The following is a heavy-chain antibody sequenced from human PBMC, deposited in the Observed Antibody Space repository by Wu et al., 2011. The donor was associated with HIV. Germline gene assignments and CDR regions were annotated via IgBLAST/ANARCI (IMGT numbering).Heavy chain of an antibody. CDR3: ARDSAQSVVGTNWFDP. V-gene: IGHV1-69*05. D-gene: IGHD1-1*01. CDR1: GGTFNSYV. CDR2: IIPIFTTV. Sequence: QVQLVQSGAEVKKPGSSVKVSCKASGGTFNSYVISWVRQAPGQGLEWMGGIIPIFTTVNYAQKFQGRVTITTDESTSTAYMELSSLRSEDTAVYYCARDSAQSVVGTNWFDPWGQGTLVTVSS. J-gene: IGHJ5*02.